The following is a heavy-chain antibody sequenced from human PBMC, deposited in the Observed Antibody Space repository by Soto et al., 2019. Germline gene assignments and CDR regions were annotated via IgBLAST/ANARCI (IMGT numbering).Heavy chain of an antibody. CDR2: ISSSGDTK. V-gene: IGHV3-11*01. Sequence: QVQLVESGGGLVKPGGSLRLSCAASGFSFSDYYMSWIRQAPGKGLEWVSYISSSGDTKLYAESVKGRFTISRDNARNSLHLEMNSLRAEDTAVYYFAKPLSLYSSSYLDYWAQGTLVTVSS. CDR1: GFSFSDYY. D-gene: IGHD6-13*01. CDR3: AKPLSLYSSSYLDY. J-gene: IGHJ4*02.